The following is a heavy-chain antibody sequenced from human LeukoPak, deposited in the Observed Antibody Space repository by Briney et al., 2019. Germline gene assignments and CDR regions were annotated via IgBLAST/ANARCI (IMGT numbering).Heavy chain of an antibody. D-gene: IGHD5-12*01. CDR2: ISSSGSGT. CDR1: GLFVGIHA. CDR3: ARGVAPTFWFFDL. J-gene: IGHJ2*01. Sequence: AGRCLSLFRAADGLFVGIHAMSSARQTPGDGLGSLSAISSSGSGTIYTDSVNGRFTISRDDYKDTLYLQVNSMRVEDTALYFCARGVAPTFWFFDLWGRGTLVTVSS. V-gene: IGHV3-23*01.